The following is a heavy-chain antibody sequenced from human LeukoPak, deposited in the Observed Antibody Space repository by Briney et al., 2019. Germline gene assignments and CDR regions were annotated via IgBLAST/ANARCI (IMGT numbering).Heavy chain of an antibody. Sequence: GRSLRLSCAASGFTFSSYGMHWVRQAPGKGLEWVAVISYDGSNKYYADSVKGRFTISRDNSKNTLYLQMNSLRAEDTAVYYCAKEWSTMISYYFGYWGQGTLVTVSS. J-gene: IGHJ4*02. D-gene: IGHD3-22*01. CDR1: GFTFSSYG. CDR2: ISYDGSNK. V-gene: IGHV3-30*18. CDR3: AKEWSTMISYYFGY.